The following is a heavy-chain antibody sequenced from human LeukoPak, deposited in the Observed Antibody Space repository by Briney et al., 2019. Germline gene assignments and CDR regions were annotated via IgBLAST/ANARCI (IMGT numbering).Heavy chain of an antibody. Sequence: GASVKVSSKASGYTFTGYFMHWVRQAPGQGLEWMGWINPNSGGTNYAQKFQGRVTMTRDTSISTAYMELTSLRSDDTALYYCARDPSPGTVTTLFDYWGQGTLVTVSS. CDR2: INPNSGGT. V-gene: IGHV1-2*02. CDR3: ARDPSPGTVTTLFDY. D-gene: IGHD4-17*01. J-gene: IGHJ4*02. CDR1: GYTFTGYF.